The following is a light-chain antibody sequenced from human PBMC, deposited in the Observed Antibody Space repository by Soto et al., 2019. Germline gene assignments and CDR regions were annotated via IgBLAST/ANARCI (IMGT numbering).Light chain of an antibody. Sequence: EIVMTQSPATLSVSPGERATLSCRASQSVGSNLAWYQQKPGQAPRLLIYGASTRATSIPARFSGSGSGTEFTLTISSLHSEDFAVYYCQQYNSWPRTFGQGTKVEIK. J-gene: IGKJ1*01. CDR1: QSVGSN. V-gene: IGKV3-15*01. CDR2: GAS. CDR3: QQYNSWPRT.